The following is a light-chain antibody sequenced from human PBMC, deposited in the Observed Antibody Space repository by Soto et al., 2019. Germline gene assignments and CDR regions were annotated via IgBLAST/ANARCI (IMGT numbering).Light chain of an antibody. CDR1: QTISSW. CDR3: QQYENLPT. J-gene: IGKJ5*01. Sequence: DIQMTQSPSTLSGSVGDSVTITCRASQTISSWLAWYQQKPGKAPKLLIYKASTLKSGVPSRFSGSGSGTEFTLTISSLQPEDIATYYCQQYENLPTFGQGTRLEIK. V-gene: IGKV1-5*03. CDR2: KAS.